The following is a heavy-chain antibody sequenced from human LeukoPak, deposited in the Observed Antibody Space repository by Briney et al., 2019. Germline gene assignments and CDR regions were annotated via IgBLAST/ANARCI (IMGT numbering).Heavy chain of an antibody. CDR2: IYTSGST. J-gene: IGHJ5*02. D-gene: IGHD2-2*01. Sequence: SETLSLTCTVSGGSISSYYWSWIRQPAGEGLEWIGRIYTSGSTNYNPSLKSRVTMSVDTSKNQFSLKLSSVTAADTAVYYCAREDIVVVPYWFDPWGQGTLVTVSS. CDR3: AREDIVVVPYWFDP. V-gene: IGHV4-4*07. CDR1: GGSISSYY.